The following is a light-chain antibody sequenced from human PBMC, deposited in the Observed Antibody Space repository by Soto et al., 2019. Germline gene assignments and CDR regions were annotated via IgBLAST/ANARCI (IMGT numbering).Light chain of an antibody. CDR2: AAS. CDR3: QQSYSTPLT. Sequence: DIQMTQSPSSLSASVGDSVTITCRASQSNSSYLNWYQQKPGKAPKLLIYAASSLQSGVPSRFSGSGSGTDFTLTISSLQPEDFATYYCQQSYSTPLTFGGGTKVDIK. CDR1: QSNSSY. J-gene: IGKJ4*01. V-gene: IGKV1-39*01.